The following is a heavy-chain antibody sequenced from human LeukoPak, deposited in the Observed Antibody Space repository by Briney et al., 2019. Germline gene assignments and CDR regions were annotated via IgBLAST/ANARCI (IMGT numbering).Heavy chain of an antibody. V-gene: IGHV4-30-4*08. D-gene: IGHD4-17*01. CDR2: IYYSGST. Sequence: PSQTLSLTCTVSGGSVSSGDYYWSWIRQPPGKGLEWIGYIYYSGSTYYNPSLKSRVTISVDTSKNQFSLKLSSVTAADTAVYYCARVKTTVDAFDIWGQGTMVTVSS. CDR1: GGSVSSGDYY. J-gene: IGHJ3*02. CDR3: ARVKTTVDAFDI.